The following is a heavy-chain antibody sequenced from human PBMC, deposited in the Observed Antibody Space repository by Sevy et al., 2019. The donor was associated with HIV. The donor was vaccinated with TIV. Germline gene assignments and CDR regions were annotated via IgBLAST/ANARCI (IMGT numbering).Heavy chain of an antibody. D-gene: IGHD1-26*01. CDR1: GFTFSSYGLSSYS. CDR2: ISSSSSYI. V-gene: IGHV3-21*01. CDR3: ARDRGVGTSSYGMDV. Sequence: GGSLTLSCAASGFTFSSYGLSSYSMNWVRQAPGKGLEWVSSISSSSSYIFYADSVKGRFTISRDNAKNSVYLQMNSLRAEDTAVYYCARDRGVGTSSYGMDVWGQGTTVTVSS. J-gene: IGHJ6*02.